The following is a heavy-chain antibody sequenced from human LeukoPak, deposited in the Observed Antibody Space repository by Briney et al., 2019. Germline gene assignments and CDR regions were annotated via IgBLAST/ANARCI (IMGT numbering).Heavy chain of an antibody. V-gene: IGHV4-4*09. D-gene: IGHD7-27*01. CDR2: IYTRGST. CDR3: ARLAGEEAY. CDR1: GDSISANY. J-gene: IGHJ4*02. Sequence: PSETLSLACTVSGDSISANYWSWVRQPPGKGLEWIGYIYTRGSTNYNPSPKSRVTISGDTSKNQFSLKLSSVTAADTAVYYCARLAGEEAYWGQGTLVTVSS.